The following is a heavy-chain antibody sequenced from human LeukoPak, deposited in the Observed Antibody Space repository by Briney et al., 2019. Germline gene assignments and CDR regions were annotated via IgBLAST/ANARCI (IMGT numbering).Heavy chain of an antibody. CDR3: ARGGEQWQVPVFLDY. V-gene: IGHV3-7*01. CDR1: GFTFRNYW. J-gene: IGHJ4*02. CDR2: IKQDGSGK. Sequence: PGGSLRLSCAASGFTFRNYWMTWVRHAPGKELEWVANIKQDGSGKYYVDSVRGRFTISRDNAKNSLFLQLSSLRGEDTAVYYCARGGEQWQVPVFLDYWGRGTLVTVSS. D-gene: IGHD6-19*01.